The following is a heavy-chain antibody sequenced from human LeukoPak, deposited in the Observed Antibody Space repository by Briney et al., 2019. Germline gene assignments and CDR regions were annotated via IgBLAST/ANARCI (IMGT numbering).Heavy chain of an antibody. CDR3: ARTQYSSSCPYYYYYYTDV. Sequence: ASVKVSCKASGYTFTSYGISWVRQAPGQGLEWMGWISAYNGNTNYAQKLQGRVTMTTDTSTSTAYMELRSLRSDGTAVYYCARTQYSSSCPYYYYYYTDVCGKGTTVTVSS. CDR1: GYTFTSYG. V-gene: IGHV1-18*01. D-gene: IGHD6-13*01. J-gene: IGHJ6*03. CDR2: ISAYNGNT.